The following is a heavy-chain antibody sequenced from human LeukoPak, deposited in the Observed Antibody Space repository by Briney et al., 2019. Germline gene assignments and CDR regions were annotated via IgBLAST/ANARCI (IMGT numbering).Heavy chain of an antibody. CDR1: GFTFSSYG. D-gene: IGHD3-10*01. V-gene: IGHV3-30*03. CDR2: ISYDGSNK. J-gene: IGHJ6*03. CDR3: ARVFDSGSQAYFYYMDV. Sequence: PGRSLRLSCAASGFTFSSYGMHWVRQAPGKGLEWVAVISYDGSNKYYADSVKGRFTISRDNSKNTLYLQMNSLRAEDTAVYYCARVFDSGSQAYFYYMDVWGKGTTVTISS.